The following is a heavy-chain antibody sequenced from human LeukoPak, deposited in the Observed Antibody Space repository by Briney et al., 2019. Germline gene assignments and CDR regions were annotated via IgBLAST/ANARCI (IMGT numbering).Heavy chain of an antibody. D-gene: IGHD2-21*01. J-gene: IGHJ4*02. CDR3: ARDDWYY. CDR1: GFTFNTYS. Sequence: GGSLRLSCAASGFTFNTYSMNWVRQAPGKGLEWVSYISSSSSTIYYADSVKGRFTIPRDNAKNSLYLQMNSLRAEDTAVYYCARDDWYYWGQGTLVTVSS. CDR2: ISSSSSTI. V-gene: IGHV3-48*04.